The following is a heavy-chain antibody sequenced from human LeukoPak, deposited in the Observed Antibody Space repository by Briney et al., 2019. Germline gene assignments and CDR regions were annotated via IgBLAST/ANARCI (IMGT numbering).Heavy chain of an antibody. CDR1: GGTFSSYA. CDR2: IIPIFGTA. CDR3: ARSDVWSERLHFDY. V-gene: IGHV1-69*05. D-gene: IGHD3-3*01. J-gene: IGHJ4*02. Sequence: SVKVSCKASGGTFSSYAISWVRQAPGQGLEWMGGIIPIFGTANYAQKFQGRVTITTDESTSTAYMEPSSLRSEDTAVYYCARSDVWSERLHFDYWGQGTLVTVSS.